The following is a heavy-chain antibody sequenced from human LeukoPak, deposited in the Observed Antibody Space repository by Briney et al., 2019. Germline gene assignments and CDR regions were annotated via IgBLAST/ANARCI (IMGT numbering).Heavy chain of an antibody. V-gene: IGHV3-23*01. J-gene: IGHJ4*02. CDR2: ISGSGGST. D-gene: IGHD2-15*01. Sequence: PGGSLRLSCTASGFTFGDYAMSWVRQAPGKGLEWVSAISGSGGSTYYADSVKGRFTISRDNSKNTLYLQMNSLRAEDTAVYYCAKDRYCSGGSCYSDYWGQGTLVTVSS. CDR3: AKDRYCSGGSCYSDY. CDR1: GFTFGDYA.